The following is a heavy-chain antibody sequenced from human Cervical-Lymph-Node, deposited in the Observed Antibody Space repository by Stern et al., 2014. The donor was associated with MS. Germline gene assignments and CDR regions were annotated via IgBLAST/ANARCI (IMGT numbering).Heavy chain of an antibody. CDR3: ARGRGGSNPYYYGMDV. D-gene: IGHD2-15*01. CDR1: GVSISYYY. V-gene: IGHV4-59*01. CDR2: VYYSGST. Sequence: QLQLQESGPGLVKSSETLSLTCTVSGVSISYYYWTWVRQPPGKGLEWMGYVYYSGSTNYSPSLKSRLTISVDTSKNQFSLKLSSVTAADTAVYYCARGRGGSNPYYYGMDVWGQGTTVTVSS. J-gene: IGHJ6*02.